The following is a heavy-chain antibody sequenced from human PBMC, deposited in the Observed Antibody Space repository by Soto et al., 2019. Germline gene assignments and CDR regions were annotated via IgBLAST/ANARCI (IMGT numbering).Heavy chain of an antibody. V-gene: IGHV5-51*01. CDR3: ARQTGTTHYYYGMAV. D-gene: IGHD1-7*01. CDR2: IYPGDSDT. CDR1: GYSFTSYW. Sequence: PGESLKISCKGSGYSFTSYWIGWVRQMPGKGLEWMGIIYPGDSDTRYSPSFQGQVTISADKSISTAYLQWSSLKASDTAMYYCARQTGTTHYYYGMAVWGQGTTVTVSS. J-gene: IGHJ6*02.